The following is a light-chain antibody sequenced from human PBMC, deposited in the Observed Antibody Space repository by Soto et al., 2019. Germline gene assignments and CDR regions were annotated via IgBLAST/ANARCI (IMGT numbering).Light chain of an antibody. CDR1: QSVSRQ. Sequence: EIVLTQSPATLSLSPGERATLSCRASQSVSRQLAWYQQKPGQAPRLLIYDASNRATGIPARFSGSGSATDFTLTISSLEPEDFAVYYCQQRCDWPLTFGGGTKVEIK. CDR2: DAS. J-gene: IGKJ4*01. V-gene: IGKV3-11*01. CDR3: QQRCDWPLT.